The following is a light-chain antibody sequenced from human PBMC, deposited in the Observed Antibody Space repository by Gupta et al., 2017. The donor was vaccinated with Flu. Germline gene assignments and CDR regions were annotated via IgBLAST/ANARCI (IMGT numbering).Light chain of an antibody. CDR3: AAGDDGLTDRSADGSLTGLWV. V-gene: IGLV1-44*01. CDR1: SNIGSNV. Sequence: SNIGSNVGSWYQHLPGTAARLLIYNDDQRPSGVHDRFSGSKSGTSASLAIGGVQSEDEADYYCAAGDDGLTDRSADGSLTGLWVFGGGTKLSVL. CDR2: NDD. J-gene: IGLJ3*02.